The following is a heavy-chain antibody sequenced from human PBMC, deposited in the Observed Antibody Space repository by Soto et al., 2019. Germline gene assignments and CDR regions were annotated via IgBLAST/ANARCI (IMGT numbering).Heavy chain of an antibody. CDR3: ARATCSGGSCYLGNWFDP. D-gene: IGHD2-15*01. J-gene: IGHJ5*02. Sequence: SETLSLTCAVSGGSISSSNWWSWVRQPPGKGLEWIGEIYHSGSTNYNPSLKSRVTISVDKSKNQFSLKLSSVTAADTAVYYCARATCSGGSCYLGNWFDPWGQGTLVTVS. CDR1: GGSISSSNW. CDR2: IYHSGST. V-gene: IGHV4-4*02.